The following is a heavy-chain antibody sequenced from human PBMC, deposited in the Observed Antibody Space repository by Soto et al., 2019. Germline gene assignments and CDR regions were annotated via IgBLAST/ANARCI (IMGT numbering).Heavy chain of an antibody. Sequence: GALRLSCAASGFTFGHFGMHWVRQAPGKGLEWVSVISGGGGSTYYADSVKGRFTISRDNSQETISLQMNSLRAEDTAVYYCAKDVYGSTIYYLDFWGHGTLVTVSS. CDR1: GFTFGHFG. V-gene: IGHV3-23*01. CDR3: AKDVYGSTIYYLDF. D-gene: IGHD6-13*01. CDR2: ISGGGGST. J-gene: IGHJ4*01.